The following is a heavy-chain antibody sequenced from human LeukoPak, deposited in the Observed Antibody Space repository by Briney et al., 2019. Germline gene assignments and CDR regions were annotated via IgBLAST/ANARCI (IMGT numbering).Heavy chain of an antibody. CDR2: ISSSSSYI. J-gene: IGHJ4*02. Sequence: GGSPRLSRAASGFTFSSYSMNWVRQAPGKGLEWVSSISSSSSYIYYADSVKGRFTISRDNAKNSLYLQMNSLRAEDTAVYYCARFGESALYFDYCGQGTLVTVSS. CDR3: ARFGESALYFDY. CDR1: GFTFSSYS. D-gene: IGHD3-16*01. V-gene: IGHV3-21*01.